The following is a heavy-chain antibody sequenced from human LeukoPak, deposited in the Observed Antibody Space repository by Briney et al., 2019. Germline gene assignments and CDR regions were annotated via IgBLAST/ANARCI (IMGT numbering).Heavy chain of an antibody. V-gene: IGHV4-34*01. CDR3: ARHNYDSSGYYSRPYYFDY. J-gene: IGHJ4*02. CDR2: INHSGGA. Sequence: SETLSLTCAVYGGSFSGYYWSWIRQPPGKGLKWIGEINHSGGANYNPSLKSRVTISVDTSKNQFSLKLSSVTAADTAVYYCARHNYDSSGYYSRPYYFDYWGQGTLVTVSS. D-gene: IGHD3-22*01. CDR1: GGSFSGYY.